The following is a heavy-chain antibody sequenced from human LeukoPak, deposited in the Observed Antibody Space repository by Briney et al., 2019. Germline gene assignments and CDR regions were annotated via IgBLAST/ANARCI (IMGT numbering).Heavy chain of an antibody. Sequence: PSETLSLTCTVSGGSISSYYWSWIRQPPGKGLEWTAYINYSGSTDYSPSLKSRVTMSVDTSKNQFSLKLSSVTAADTAVYYCAKMDYKAAAGRYFQHWGQGTLVTVSS. CDR2: INYSGST. CDR1: GGSISSYY. V-gene: IGHV4-59*08. D-gene: IGHD6-13*01. J-gene: IGHJ1*01. CDR3: AKMDYKAAAGRYFQH.